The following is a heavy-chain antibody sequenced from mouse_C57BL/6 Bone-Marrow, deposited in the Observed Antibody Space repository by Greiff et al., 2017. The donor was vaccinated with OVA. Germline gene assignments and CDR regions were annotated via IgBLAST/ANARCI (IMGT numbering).Heavy chain of an antibody. CDR1: GYTFTDYN. J-gene: IGHJ2*01. Sequence: VQLKESGPELVKPGASVKMSCKASGYTFTDYNMHWVKQSHGKSLEWIGYINPNNGGTSYNQKFKGKATLTVNKSSSTAYMELRSLTSEDSAVYYCASNWDAFDYWGQGTTLTVSS. D-gene: IGHD4-1*01. CDR2: INPNNGGT. CDR3: ASNWDAFDY. V-gene: IGHV1-22*01.